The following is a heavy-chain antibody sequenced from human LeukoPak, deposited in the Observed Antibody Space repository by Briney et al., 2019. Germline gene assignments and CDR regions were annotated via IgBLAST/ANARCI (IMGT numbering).Heavy chain of an antibody. V-gene: IGHV5-51*01. D-gene: IGHD3-22*01. CDR2: IYPGDSDI. CDR3: TRLPGSSGSGWFDP. Sequence: GESLKISCEGSEYRFTTYWIGWVRQMPGKGLEWVAMIYPGDSDIRYSPSFQGQVTISADKSISTAYLQWSSLKASDTAIYYCTRLPGSSGSGWFDPWGQGTPVTVSS. J-gene: IGHJ5*02. CDR1: EYRFTTYW.